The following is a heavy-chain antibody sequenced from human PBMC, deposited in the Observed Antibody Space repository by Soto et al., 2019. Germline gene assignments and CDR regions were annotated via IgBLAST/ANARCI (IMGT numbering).Heavy chain of an antibody. V-gene: IGHV3-74*01. J-gene: IGHJ5*02. CDR1: GFTFSSYW. CDR3: AGGRLGAFRFNP. CDR2: INSDGSST. D-gene: IGHD6-19*01. Sequence: PGGSLRLSCAASGFTFSSYWMHWVCPAPGKGLVWVSRINSDGSSTSYADSVKGRFTISRDNAKNTLYLQMNRLRAEDPAVYYCAGGRLGAFRFNPGGQGTLVTVSS.